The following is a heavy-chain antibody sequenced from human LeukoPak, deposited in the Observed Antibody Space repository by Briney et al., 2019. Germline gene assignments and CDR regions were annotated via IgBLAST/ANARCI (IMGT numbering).Heavy chain of an antibody. CDR1: GGSISSYY. CDR2: IYYSGST. D-gene: IGHD4-11*01. CDR3: ARTTVTTPYYYYHMDV. V-gene: IGHV4-59*01. J-gene: IGHJ6*03. Sequence: SETLSLTCTVSGGSISSYYWSWIRQPPGKGLEWIGYIYYSGSTNYNPSLKSRVTISVDTSKNQFSLKLSSVTAADTAVYYCARTTVTTPYYYYHMDVWGKGTTVTVSS.